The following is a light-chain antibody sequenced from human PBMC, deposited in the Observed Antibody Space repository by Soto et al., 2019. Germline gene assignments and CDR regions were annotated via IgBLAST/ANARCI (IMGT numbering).Light chain of an antibody. J-gene: IGKJ3*01. CDR3: QQYGSSPLRVT. V-gene: IGKV3-20*01. CDR2: GAS. CDR1: QSVSSSY. Sequence: EIVLTQSPGTLSLSPGERATLSCRASQSVSSSYLAWYQQKPGQAPRLLIYGASSRATGIPDRFSGSGSGTDFPLTISRLEPEDFAVYYCQQYGSSPLRVTFGPGTKVDIK.